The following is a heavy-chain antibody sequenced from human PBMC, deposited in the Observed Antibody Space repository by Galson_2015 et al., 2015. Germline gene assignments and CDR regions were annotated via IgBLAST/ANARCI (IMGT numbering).Heavy chain of an antibody. CDR3: ARAPRYNWNDFDP. CDR2: ISAYNGNT. Sequence: SVKVSCKASGYTFTSYGISWVRQAPGQGLEWMGWISAYNGNTNYAQKLQGRVTMTTDTSTSTAYTELRSLRSDDTAVYYCARAPRYNWNDFDPWGQGTLVTVSS. J-gene: IGHJ5*02. D-gene: IGHD1-1*01. V-gene: IGHV1-18*01. CDR1: GYTFTSYG.